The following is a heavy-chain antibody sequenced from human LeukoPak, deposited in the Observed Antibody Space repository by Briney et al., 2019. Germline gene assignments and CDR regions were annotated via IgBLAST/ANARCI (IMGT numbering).Heavy chain of an antibody. J-gene: IGHJ6*03. CDR1: GFTFSSYW. D-gene: IGHD2-8*02. Sequence: PGGSLRLSCAASGFTFSSYWMSWVRQAPGKGLEWVANIKQDGSEKYYVDSVKGRFTISRDNAKNSLYLQMNSLRAEDTAVYYCARVGYWWLVYYYYYMDVWGKGTTVTVSS. V-gene: IGHV3-7*01. CDR3: ARVGYWWLVYYYYYMDV. CDR2: IKQDGSEK.